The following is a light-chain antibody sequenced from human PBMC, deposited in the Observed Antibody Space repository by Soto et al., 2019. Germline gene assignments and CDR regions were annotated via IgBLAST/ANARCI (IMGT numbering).Light chain of an antibody. V-gene: IGLV2-23*02. CDR2: EVN. CDR1: GSDVGAYNL. CDR3: CSYAGTVAYV. Sequence: QSALTQPASVSGSPGQSITISCAGTGSDVGAYNLVSWYQQHPGKAPQLIICEVNTRPSGISNRFSGSKSGDTASLTISGLHAEDEADYFCCSYAGTVAYVFGTGTKLTVL. J-gene: IGLJ1*01.